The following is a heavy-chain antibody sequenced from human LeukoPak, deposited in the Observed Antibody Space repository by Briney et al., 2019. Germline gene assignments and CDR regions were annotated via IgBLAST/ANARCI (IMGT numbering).Heavy chain of an antibody. CDR3: ARDIEAAGLFLDY. V-gene: IGHV3-7*01. CDR1: GFTFSSYG. Sequence: GGSLRLSCAASGFTFSSYGMHWVRQAPGKGLEWVANMKYDGSEKYYVDSVKGRFTMSRDNAKNSLYLQMNSLRAEDTAVYYCARDIEAAGLFLDYWGHLTLVT. D-gene: IGHD6-13*01. CDR2: MKYDGSEK. J-gene: IGHJ4*01.